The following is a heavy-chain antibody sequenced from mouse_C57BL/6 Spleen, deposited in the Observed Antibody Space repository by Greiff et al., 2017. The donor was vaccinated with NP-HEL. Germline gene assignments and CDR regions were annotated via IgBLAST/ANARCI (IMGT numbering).Heavy chain of an antibody. CDR2: IRLKSDNYAT. D-gene: IGHD1-1*01. CDR1: GFTFSNYW. Sequence: DVKLVESGGGLVQPGGSMKLSCVASGFTFSNYWMNWVRQSPEKGLEWVAQIRLKSDNYATHYAESVKGRFTISRDESKSSVYLQMNNLRAEDTVIYYCTGGTTVVDDAMDYWGQGTSVTVSS. J-gene: IGHJ4*01. CDR3: TGGTTVVDDAMDY. V-gene: IGHV6-3*01.